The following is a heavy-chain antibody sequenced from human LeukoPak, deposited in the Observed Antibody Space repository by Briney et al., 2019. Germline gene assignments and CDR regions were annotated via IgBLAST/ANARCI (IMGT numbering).Heavy chain of an antibody. Sequence: GGSLRLSCAASGFTFSSYSMNWVRQAPGKGLEWVSSISSSSSYIYYADSVKGRVTISRDNAKNSLYLQMNSLRAEDTAMYYCARGIGSLAFDYWGQGTLVTVSS. D-gene: IGHD1-26*01. CDR3: ARGIGSLAFDY. CDR1: GFTFSSYS. V-gene: IGHV3-21*01. J-gene: IGHJ4*02. CDR2: ISSSSSYI.